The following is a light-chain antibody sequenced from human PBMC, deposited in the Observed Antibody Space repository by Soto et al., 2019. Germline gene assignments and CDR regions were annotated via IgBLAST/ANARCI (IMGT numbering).Light chain of an antibody. Sequence: DIQMTQSPSSLSASVGDRVTVTCRASQSITTYLNWYQQKPGKAPKLLIYDASSLQSGVPSRFSGSGSGTDFTLTITSLQPEDFATYICQQSYGTPWTFGQGTKVEIK. CDR3: QQSYGTPWT. CDR2: DAS. J-gene: IGKJ1*01. V-gene: IGKV1-39*01. CDR1: QSITTY.